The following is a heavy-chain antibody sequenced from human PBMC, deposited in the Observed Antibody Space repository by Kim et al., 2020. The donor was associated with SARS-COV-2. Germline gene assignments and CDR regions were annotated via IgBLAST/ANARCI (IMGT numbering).Heavy chain of an antibody. V-gene: IGHV3-11*05. D-gene: IGHD5-18*01. CDR1: GFTFSDYY. Sequence: GGSLRLSCAASGFTFSDYYMSWIRQAPGKGLEWLSYFTSSSSYTNYADSVKGRFTISSDNAKNSLYLQMNSLRAEDTAVYYCAREHATSTDGYTYGYRYWGQGTLVTVSS. CDR2: FTSSSSYT. J-gene: IGHJ4*02. CDR3: AREHATSTDGYTYGYRY.